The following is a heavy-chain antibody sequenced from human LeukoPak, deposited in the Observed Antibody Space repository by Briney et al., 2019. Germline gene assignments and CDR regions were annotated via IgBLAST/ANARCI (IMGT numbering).Heavy chain of an antibody. D-gene: IGHD6-13*01. CDR3: AKDRQQLVDYYFEF. V-gene: IGHV3-23*01. CDR1: GFTFSSYA. J-gene: IGHJ4*02. CDR2: ISGSGGST. Sequence: GGSLRLSCAASGFTFSSYAMNWVRQAPGKGLEWVSGISGSGGSTYCADSVKGRFTISRDKSKNTLYLQMNSLRAEDTAVYYCAKDRQQLVDYYFEFWGQGTLVTVSS.